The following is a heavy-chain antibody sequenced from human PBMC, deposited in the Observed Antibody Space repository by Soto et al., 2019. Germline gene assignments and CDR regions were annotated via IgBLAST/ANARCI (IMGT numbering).Heavy chain of an antibody. CDR2: INPSGGST. V-gene: IGHV1-46*01. J-gene: IGHJ6*02. CDR1: GYTFTSYY. CDR3: ARDPKEYYDILTGEINYYGMDV. Sequence: ASVKVSCKASGYTFTSYYMHWVRQAPGQGLEWMGIINPSGGSTSYAQKFQGRVTMTRDTSTSTVYMELSSLRSEDTAVYYCARDPKEYYDILTGEINYYGMDVWGQGTTVTVSS. D-gene: IGHD3-9*01.